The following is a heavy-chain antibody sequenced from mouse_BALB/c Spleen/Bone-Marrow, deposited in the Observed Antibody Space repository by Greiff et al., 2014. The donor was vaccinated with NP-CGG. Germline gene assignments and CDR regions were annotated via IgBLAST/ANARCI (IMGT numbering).Heavy chain of an antibody. CDR3: ARGGTMISTDAMDY. CDR1: GYSFTGYC. J-gene: IGHJ4*01. V-gene: IGHV1S34*01. CDR2: ISCYNGAT. D-gene: IGHD2-4*01. Sequence: LVKTGASVKISCKASGYSFTGYCMHWVQQSHGKSLEWIGYISCYNGATRYNQKFKGKATFTVDTSSSTAHMQFNSLTSEDSAVYFCARGGTMISTDAMDYWGQGTSVTVSS.